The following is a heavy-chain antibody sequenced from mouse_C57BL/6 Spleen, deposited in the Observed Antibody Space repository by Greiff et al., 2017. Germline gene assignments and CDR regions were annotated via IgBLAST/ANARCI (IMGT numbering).Heavy chain of an antibody. V-gene: IGHV1-42*01. D-gene: IGHD1-1*01. CDR1: GYSFTGYY. CDR2: INPSTGGT. Sequence: EVQLVESGPELVKPGASVKISCKASGYSFTGYYMNWVKQSPEKSLEWIGEINPSTGGTTYNQKFKAKATLTVDKSSSTAYMQLKSLTSEDSAVYYCARAGYYGFDYWGQGTTLTVSS. J-gene: IGHJ2*01. CDR3: ARAGYYGFDY.